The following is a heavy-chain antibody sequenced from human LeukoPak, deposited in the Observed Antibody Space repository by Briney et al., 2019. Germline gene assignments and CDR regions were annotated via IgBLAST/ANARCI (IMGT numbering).Heavy chain of an antibody. CDR1: GFTFGDYA. Sequence: GGSLRLSCTASGFTFGDYAMSWVRQAPGKGLEGVGFIRSKAYGGTTEYAASVKGRFTISRDDAKSIAYLQMNSLKTEDTAVYYCTRDPKPYYDILTGYFADYYYMDVWGKGTTVTISS. J-gene: IGHJ6*03. CDR3: TRDPKPYYDILTGYFADYYYMDV. CDR2: IRSKAYGGTT. V-gene: IGHV3-49*04. D-gene: IGHD3-9*01.